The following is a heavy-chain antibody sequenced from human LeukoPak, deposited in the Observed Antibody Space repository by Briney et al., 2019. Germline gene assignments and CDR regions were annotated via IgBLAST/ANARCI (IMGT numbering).Heavy chain of an antibody. V-gene: IGHV1-18*01. CDR1: DYTFTSYG. CDR2: ISAYNGYT. J-gene: IGHJ4*02. D-gene: IGHD6-6*01. Sequence: ASVKVSCKASDYTFTSYGISWVRQAPGQGLEWMGWISAYNGYTNYAQKFQGRITMTTDTSTSTAYMELSSLRSEDTAVYYCAREYSSSSLDYWGQGTLVTVSS. CDR3: AREYSSSSLDY.